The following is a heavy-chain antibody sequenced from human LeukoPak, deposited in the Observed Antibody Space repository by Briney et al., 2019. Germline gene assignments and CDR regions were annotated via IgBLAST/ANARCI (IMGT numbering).Heavy chain of an antibody. CDR1: GGSISSGGYS. V-gene: IGHV4-30-2*01. D-gene: IGHD7-27*01. CDR2: IYHSGST. J-gene: IGHJ4*02. Sequence: SETLSLTCAVSGGSISSGGYSWSWIRQPPGKGLEWIGYIYHSGSTYYNPSLKSRVTISVDRSKNQFSLKLSSVTAADTAVYYCARGVPNWALLGLTTYYFDYWGQGTLVTVSS. CDR3: ARGVPNWALLGLTTYYFDY.